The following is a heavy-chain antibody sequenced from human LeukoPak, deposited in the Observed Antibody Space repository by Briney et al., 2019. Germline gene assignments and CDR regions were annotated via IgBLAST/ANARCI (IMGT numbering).Heavy chain of an antibody. J-gene: IGHJ4*02. CDR2: IYHSGST. CDR3: ARDEAKYYFDY. V-gene: IGHV4-38-2*02. CDR1: GGSFSDYY. Sequence: SETLSLTCAVYGGSFSDYYWGWIRQPPGKGLEWVGSIYHSGSTYYNPSLKSRVTISADTSKNQFSLKLSSVTAADTAVYYCARDEAKYYFDYWGQGTLVTVSS.